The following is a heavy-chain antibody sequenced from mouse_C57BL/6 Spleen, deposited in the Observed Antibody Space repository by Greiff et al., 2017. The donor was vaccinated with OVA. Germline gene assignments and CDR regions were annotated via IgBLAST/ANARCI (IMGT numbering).Heavy chain of an antibody. J-gene: IGHJ4*01. CDR3: VSYDYEDYAMDY. CDR2: IWRGGST. CDR1: GFSLTSYG. V-gene: IGHV2-5*01. Sequence: VMLVESGPGLVQPSQSLSITCTVSGFSLTSYGVHWVRQSPGKGLEWLGVIWRGGSTDYNAAFMSRLSITKDNSKSQVFFKMNSLQADDTAIYYCVSYDYEDYAMDYWGQGTSVTVSS. D-gene: IGHD2-4*01.